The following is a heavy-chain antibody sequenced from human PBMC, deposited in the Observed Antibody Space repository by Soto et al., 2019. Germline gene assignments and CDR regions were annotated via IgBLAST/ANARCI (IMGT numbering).Heavy chain of an antibody. CDR3: AKVLGVVVVAATRVSGDLPLGY. V-gene: IGHV3-23*01. D-gene: IGHD2-15*01. Sequence: GGSLRLSCAASGFTFSSYAMSWVRQAPGKGLEWVSAISGSGGSTYYADSVKGRFTISRDNPKNTLYLQMNSLRAEDTAVYYCAKVLGVVVVAATRVSGDLPLGYWGQGTLVTVSS. CDR2: ISGSGGST. CDR1: GFTFSSYA. J-gene: IGHJ4*02.